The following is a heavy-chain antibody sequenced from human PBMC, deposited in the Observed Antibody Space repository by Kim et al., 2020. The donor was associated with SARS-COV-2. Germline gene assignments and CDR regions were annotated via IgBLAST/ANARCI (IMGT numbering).Heavy chain of an antibody. Sequence: ADSLKGRFTISRDNSKNTLYLQMNSLRAEDTAVYYCAKAAGEYHLGQFDYWGQGTLVTVSS. J-gene: IGHJ4*02. CDR3: AKAAGEYHLGQFDY. V-gene: IGHV3-23*01. D-gene: IGHD3-16*01.